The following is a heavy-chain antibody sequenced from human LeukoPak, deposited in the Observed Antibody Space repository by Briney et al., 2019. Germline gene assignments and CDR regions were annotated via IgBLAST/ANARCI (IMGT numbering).Heavy chain of an antibody. J-gene: IGHJ4*02. Sequence: GGSLRLSCAASGFTFSSYWMSRVRQAPGKGLEWVANIKQDGSGKYYVDSVKGRFTISRDNAKNSLYLQMNSLRAEDTAVYYCASFRITVAGRTGLDFWGQGTLVTVSS. V-gene: IGHV3-7*01. CDR1: GFTFSSYW. CDR2: IKQDGSGK. CDR3: ASFRITVAGRTGLDF. D-gene: IGHD6-19*01.